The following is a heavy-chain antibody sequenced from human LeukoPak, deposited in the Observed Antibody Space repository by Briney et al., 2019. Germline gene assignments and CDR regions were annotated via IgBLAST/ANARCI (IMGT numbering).Heavy chain of an antibody. V-gene: IGHV4-4*07. D-gene: IGHD5-18*01. CDR3: ARAGAMDYYYYYYGMDV. J-gene: IGHJ6*02. CDR1: GGSINTHY. CDR2: IYTSGST. Sequence: SETLSLTCTVSGGSINTHYWSWIRQPAGKGLEWIGRIYTSGSTNYNPSLKSRVTMSVDTSKNQFSLKLSPVTAADTAVYYCARAGAMDYYYYYYGMDVWGQGTTVTVSS.